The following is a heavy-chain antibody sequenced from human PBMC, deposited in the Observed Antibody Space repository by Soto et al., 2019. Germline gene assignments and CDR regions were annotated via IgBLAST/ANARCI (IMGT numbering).Heavy chain of an antibody. CDR1: GGSISPYY. CDR2: IYYSGIT. J-gene: IGHJ4*02. D-gene: IGHD2-21*01. V-gene: IGHV4-59*08. CDR3: ARIEIAGGPFDY. Sequence: SETLSLTCTVSGGSISPYYWSWIRQPPGKGLEWIAYIYYSGITNYNPSLNGRATISVDTPKNQFSLSLSSVTVADTAVYYCARIEIAGGPFDYWGQGTLVTVSS.